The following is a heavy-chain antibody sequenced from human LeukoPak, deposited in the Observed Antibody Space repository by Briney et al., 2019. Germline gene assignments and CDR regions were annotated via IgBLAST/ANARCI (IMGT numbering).Heavy chain of an antibody. J-gene: IGHJ4*02. CDR3: ASIAYYYDSSGPTHDY. Sequence: NPSETLSLTCTVSGGSISSSSYYWGWVRQPPGKGLEWIGYIYYSGSTYYNPSLKSRVTISVDTSKNQFSLKLSSVTAADTAVYYCASIAYYYDSSGPTHDYWGQGTLVTVSS. CDR1: GGSISSSSYY. V-gene: IGHV4-30-4*08. CDR2: IYYSGST. D-gene: IGHD3-22*01.